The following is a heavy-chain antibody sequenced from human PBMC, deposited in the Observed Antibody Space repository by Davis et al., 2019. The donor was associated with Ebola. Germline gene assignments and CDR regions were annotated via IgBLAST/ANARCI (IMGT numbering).Heavy chain of an antibody. D-gene: IGHD2-15*01. Sequence: GGSLRLSCTASGVTFSAVYMSWIRQAPGRGPEWLAYISGGSTDTNYADSARGRFTISRDNAKNSLYLQMNSLGGDDTAVYYCTRNAGRGRETDFWGQGTLVTVSS. CDR3: TRNAGRGRETDF. CDR1: GVTFSAVY. V-gene: IGHV3-11*06. CDR2: ISGGSTDT. J-gene: IGHJ4*02.